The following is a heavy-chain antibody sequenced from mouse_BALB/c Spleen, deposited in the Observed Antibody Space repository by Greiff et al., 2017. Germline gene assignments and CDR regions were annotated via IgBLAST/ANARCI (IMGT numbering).Heavy chain of an antibody. Sequence: VQRVESGPGLVAPSQSLSITCTVSGFSLTSYGVHWVRQPPGKGLEWLGVIWAGGSTNYNSALMSRLSISKDNSKSQVFLKMNSLQTDDTAMYYCARGEGNYYGSSPPWFAYWGQGTLVTVSA. CDR1: GFSLTSYG. V-gene: IGHV2-9*02. J-gene: IGHJ3*01. CDR2: IWAGGST. D-gene: IGHD1-1*01. CDR3: ARGEGNYYGSSPPWFAY.